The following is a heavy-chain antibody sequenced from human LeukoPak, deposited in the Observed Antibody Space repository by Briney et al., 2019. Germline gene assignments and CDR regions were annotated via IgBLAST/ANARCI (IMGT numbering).Heavy chain of an antibody. CDR3: AKEFIYYDSSGYPLSLDY. V-gene: IGHV3-30-3*01. CDR2: ISYDGSDK. D-gene: IGHD3-22*01. J-gene: IGHJ4*02. CDR1: GFTFSNYA. Sequence: GGSLRLSCAASGFTFSNYAMHWVRQAPGKGLEWVAVISYDGSDKYCADSVKGRFTISRDNSENTLYLQMNSLRAEDTAMYFCAKEFIYYDSSGYPLSLDYWGQGTLVTVSS.